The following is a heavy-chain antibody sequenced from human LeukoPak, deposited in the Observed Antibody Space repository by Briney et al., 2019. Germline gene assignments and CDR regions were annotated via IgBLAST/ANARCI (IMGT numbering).Heavy chain of an antibody. J-gene: IGHJ6*02. Sequence: GGSLRLSCSASGFTFSDSPMNWVRQAPGKGLQWLSYINKDSKSIYYSESVRGRFTISRDNAKNTLYLQMNSLRAEDTAVYYCARDKRYYDILTGYFAGNYGMDVWGQGTTVTVSS. V-gene: IGHV3-48*04. CDR2: INKDSKSI. CDR3: ARDKRYYDILTGYFAGNYGMDV. CDR1: GFTFSDSP. D-gene: IGHD3-9*01.